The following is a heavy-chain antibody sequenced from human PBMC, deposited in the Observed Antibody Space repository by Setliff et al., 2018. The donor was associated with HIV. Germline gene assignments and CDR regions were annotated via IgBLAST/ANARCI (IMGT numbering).Heavy chain of an antibody. D-gene: IGHD3-22*01. J-gene: IGHJ6*02. CDR1: GFTFSSYW. CDR3: ARVLGYYDSSGYYGYYYYYYGMDV. V-gene: IGHV3-7*01. Sequence: GESLRLSCAASGFTFSSYWMSWVRQAPGKGLEWVANIKQDGSEKYYVDSVKGRFTISRDNAKNSLYLQMNSLRAEDTAVYYCARVLGYYDSSGYYGYYYYYYGMDVWGQGTTVTVSS. CDR2: IKQDGSEK.